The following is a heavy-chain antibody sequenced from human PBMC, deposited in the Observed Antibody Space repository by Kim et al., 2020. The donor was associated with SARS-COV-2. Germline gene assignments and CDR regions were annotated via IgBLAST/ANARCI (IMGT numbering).Heavy chain of an antibody. D-gene: IGHD2-21*01. CDR2: ISGSGGSA. CDR1: GFTFSSYA. V-gene: IGHV3-23*01. CDR3: EKDCDPYCCGECTY. J-gene: IGHJ4*01. Sequence: GGSLRLSCAASGFTFSSYAMSWVRQAPGKGLEWVAAISGSGGSAYYADAVKGRVTISRDSAKNKLYLQMNSLRAENTDVYVCEKDCDPYCCGECTYWG.